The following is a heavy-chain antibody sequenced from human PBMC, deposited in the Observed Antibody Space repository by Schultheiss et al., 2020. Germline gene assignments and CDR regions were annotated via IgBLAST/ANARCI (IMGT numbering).Heavy chain of an antibody. V-gene: IGHV3-74*01. Sequence: GESLKISCAASGFTFDDYAMHWVRQAPGKGLVWVSRINSDGSSTSYADSVKGRFTISRDNSKNTLYLQMNSLRAEDTAVYYCARVSQEFITIFGVVHVRDYYYGMDVWGQGTMVTVYS. J-gene: IGHJ6*02. D-gene: IGHD3-3*01. CDR1: GFTFDDYA. CDR3: ARVSQEFITIFGVVHVRDYYYGMDV. CDR2: INSDGSST.